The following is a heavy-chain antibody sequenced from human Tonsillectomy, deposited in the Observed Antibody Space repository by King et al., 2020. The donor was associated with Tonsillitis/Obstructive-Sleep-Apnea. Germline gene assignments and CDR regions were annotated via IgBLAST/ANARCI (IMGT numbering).Heavy chain of an antibody. CDR2: ISYDGSNK. D-gene: IGHD2-2*01. CDR3: AKCGSTTSQPFGMDV. V-gene: IGHV3-30*04. Sequence: VQLVESGGGVVQPGRSLRLSCAASGFSISSYIMYWVRQAPGKGLEWVAVISYDGSNKNYADSVKGRFTISRDNSENTLYLHMNSLRAEDAALYYCAKCGSTTSQPFGMDVWGRGTTVTVSS. CDR1: GFSISSYI. J-gene: IGHJ6*02.